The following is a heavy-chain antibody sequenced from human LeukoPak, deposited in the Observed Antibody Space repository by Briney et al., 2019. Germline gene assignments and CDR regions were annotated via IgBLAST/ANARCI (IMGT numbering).Heavy chain of an antibody. D-gene: IGHD6-19*01. CDR1: GGSISSYY. CDR2: IYYSGST. V-gene: IGHV4-59*08. J-gene: IGHJ4*02. CDR3: ARVHSSGWYEYDY. Sequence: SETLSLTCTVSGGSISSYYWSWIRQPPGKGLEWIGYIYYSGSTSYNPSLKSRVTISVDTSKNQFSLKLSSVTAADTAVYYCARVHSSGWYEYDYWGQGTLVTVSS.